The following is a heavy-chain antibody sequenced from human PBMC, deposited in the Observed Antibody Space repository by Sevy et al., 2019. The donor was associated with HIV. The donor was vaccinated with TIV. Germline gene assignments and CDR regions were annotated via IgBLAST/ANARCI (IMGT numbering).Heavy chain of an antibody. Sequence: ASVNVSCKASGYAFSSNGISWVRQAPGQGLEWMGWISGYNGNTNYTEKFQGRVTMTTDTSTTTAYMELRSLRSDDSAVYYCARESRNDYADPNDAFDIWGQGTMVTVSS. D-gene: IGHD4-17*01. CDR3: ARESRNDYADPNDAFDI. CDR1: GYAFSSNG. CDR2: ISGYNGNT. J-gene: IGHJ3*02. V-gene: IGHV1-18*04.